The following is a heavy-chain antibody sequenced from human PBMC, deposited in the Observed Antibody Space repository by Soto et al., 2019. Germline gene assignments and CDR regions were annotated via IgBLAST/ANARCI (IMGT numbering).Heavy chain of an antibody. Sequence: EVQLLDSGGGLVQPGGSLRLSCAASGFTFSSYAMSWVRQAPGKGLEWVSAISGSGGSTYYADSVKGRFTISRDNSKNTLYLQMNSLRAEDTAVYYCASYDPAERATQMTCYFDYWGQGTLVTVSS. V-gene: IGHV3-23*01. CDR2: ISGSGGST. CDR3: ASYDPAERATQMTCYFDY. J-gene: IGHJ4*02. CDR1: GFTFSSYA. D-gene: IGHD2-2*01.